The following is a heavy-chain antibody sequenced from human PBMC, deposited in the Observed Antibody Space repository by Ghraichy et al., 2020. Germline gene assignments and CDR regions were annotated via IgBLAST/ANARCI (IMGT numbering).Heavy chain of an antibody. CDR2: IKSRTEGEAT. V-gene: IGHV3-15*01. D-gene: IGHD2-2*01. CDR3: VSLKSTSAMTRAFHV. Sequence: GGSLRLSCAASGFSFTNDWMSWVRQAPGKGLEWVGRIKSRTEGEATDYAAPVKDRLTLSRDDSNNTHYLRMNNVRAEDTAVYYCVSLKSTSAMTRAFHVWRQGTLVTLS. CDR1: GFSFTNDW. J-gene: IGHJ3*01.